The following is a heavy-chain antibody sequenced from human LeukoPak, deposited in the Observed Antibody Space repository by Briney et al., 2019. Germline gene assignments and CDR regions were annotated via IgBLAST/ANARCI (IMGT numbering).Heavy chain of an antibody. J-gene: IGHJ4*02. CDR1: GFTFSNYW. CDR2: IKSDGSST. Sequence: GGSLRLSCAASGFTFSNYWMHWVRRAPGKGPVWVSRIKSDGSSTTYADSVKGRFTISRDNAKNTLYLQVNSLRAEDTAVYYCARVSGDYWAIDYWGQGTLVTVSS. V-gene: IGHV3-74*01. CDR3: ARVSGDYWAIDY. D-gene: IGHD4-17*01.